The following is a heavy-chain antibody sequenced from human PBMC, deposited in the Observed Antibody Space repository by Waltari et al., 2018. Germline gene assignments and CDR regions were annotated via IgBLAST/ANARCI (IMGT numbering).Heavy chain of an antibody. J-gene: IGHJ4*02. CDR2: IDTRGTSK. CDR1: GFTLTSYS. V-gene: IGHV3-21*01. CDR3: ARWRWHQSELDS. Sequence: EVQLVESGGGLVQPGGSLRLACAASGFTLTSYSMNWVRQAPGKGLEWVSSIDTRGTSKYYADSVKGRFTVSRDNAKNSMYLEMDSLRAEDTAVYYCARWRWHQSELDSWGQGTLVTVSS. D-gene: IGHD1-26*01.